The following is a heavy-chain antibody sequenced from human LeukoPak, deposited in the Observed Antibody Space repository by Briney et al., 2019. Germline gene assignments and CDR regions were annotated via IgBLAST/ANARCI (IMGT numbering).Heavy chain of an antibody. CDR3: ARAISIAARRGFDY. D-gene: IGHD6-6*01. V-gene: IGHV4-59*01. Sequence: SSETLSLTCTVSGGSISSYYWSWIRQPPGKGLEWIGYIYYSGSTNYNPSLKSRVTISVDTSKNQFSLKLSSVTAADTAVYYCARAISIAARRGFDYWGQGTLVTVSS. CDR1: GGSISSYY. CDR2: IYYSGST. J-gene: IGHJ4*02.